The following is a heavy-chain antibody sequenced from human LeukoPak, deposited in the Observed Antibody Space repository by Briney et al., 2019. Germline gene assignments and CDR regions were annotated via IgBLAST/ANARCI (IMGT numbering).Heavy chain of an antibody. CDR2: IIPVLDMA. V-gene: IGHV1-69*04. D-gene: IGHD3-22*01. Sequence: ASVKVSSKASGYTFTFYDINWVRHAPGQGLEWMGRIIPVLDMANSAQEFQDRFTITADKSTNTIYMELRNLRSEDTAVYYCARYYYDRSGFLVEAMDVWGQGTTVSVS. CDR3: ARYYYDRSGFLVEAMDV. CDR1: GYTFTFYD. J-gene: IGHJ6*02.